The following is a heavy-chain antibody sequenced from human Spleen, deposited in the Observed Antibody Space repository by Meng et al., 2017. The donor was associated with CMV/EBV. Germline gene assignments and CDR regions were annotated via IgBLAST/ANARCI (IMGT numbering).Heavy chain of an antibody. J-gene: IGHJ3*02. V-gene: IGHV6-1*01. Sequence: SETLSLTCAISGDSVSSDSAAWIWIRQSPSRGLEWLGRTYYRSKWYNDYALSLKSRITINPDTSKNQFSLQLNSVTPEDTAVYYCARIGGGRGGLDIWGQGTPVTVSS. CDR2: TYYRSKWYN. D-gene: IGHD2-15*01. CDR3: ARIGGGRGGLDI. CDR1: GDSVSSDSAA.